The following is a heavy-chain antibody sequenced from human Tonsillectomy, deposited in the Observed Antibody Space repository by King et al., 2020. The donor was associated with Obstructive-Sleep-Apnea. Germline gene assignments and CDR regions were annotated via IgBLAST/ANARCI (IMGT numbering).Heavy chain of an antibody. V-gene: IGHV5-10-1*01. J-gene: IGHJ4*02. D-gene: IGHD6-19*01. CDR2: FDPSDSYN. Sequence: QLVQSGAEVKKPGESLRISCKGSGYSFTSYWISGVRQMPGKGLEWMGRFDPSDSYNNYSPSFQGHVTISADQSINTAYLQWSSLKASDTAMYYCAVADVKVDWGQGTLVTVSS. CDR3: AVADVKVD. CDR1: GYSFTSYW.